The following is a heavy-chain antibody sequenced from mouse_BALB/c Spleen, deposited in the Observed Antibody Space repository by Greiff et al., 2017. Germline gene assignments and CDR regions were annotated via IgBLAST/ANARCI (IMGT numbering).Heavy chain of an antibody. J-gene: IGHJ4*01. CDR2: IYPGDGDT. V-gene: IGHV1-80*01. CDR1: GYAFSSYW. Sequence: VHLVESGAELVRPGSSVKISCKASGYAFSSYWMNWVKQRPGQGLEWIGQIYPGDGDTNYNGKFKGKATLTADKSSSTAYMQLSSLTSEDSAVYFCARSNAYAMDYWGQGTSVTVSS. CDR3: ARSNAYAMDY.